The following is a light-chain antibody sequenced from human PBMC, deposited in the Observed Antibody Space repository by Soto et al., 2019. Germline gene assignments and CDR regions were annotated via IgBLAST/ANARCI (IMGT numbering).Light chain of an antibody. CDR3: QQSYSTPLIT. Sequence: DIQMTQSPSSLSASVGDRVTITCRASQSISSYLNWYQQKPGKAPKLLISSASSWQSGVPSRFSGSGSGTDFTLTIISLQPEDFATYYCQQSYSTPLITFGPGTKVDI. V-gene: IGKV1-39*01. J-gene: IGKJ3*01. CDR2: SAS. CDR1: QSISSY.